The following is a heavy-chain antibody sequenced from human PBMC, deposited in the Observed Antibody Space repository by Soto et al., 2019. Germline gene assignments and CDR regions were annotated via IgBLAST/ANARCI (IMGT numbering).Heavy chain of an antibody. D-gene: IGHD3-3*01. CDR1: GGSSSKYY. Sequence: TSETLALTSNVSGGSSSKYYWTWVRQSPEKGLEWIGYMYYNGNINYNPSLKSRVTISIDTSKNQFSLTLKSVTAADTAVYYCASGGNWIDPWCQRVLVTVSS. V-gene: IGHV4-59*01. CDR2: MYYNGNI. J-gene: IGHJ5*02. CDR3: ASGGNWIDP.